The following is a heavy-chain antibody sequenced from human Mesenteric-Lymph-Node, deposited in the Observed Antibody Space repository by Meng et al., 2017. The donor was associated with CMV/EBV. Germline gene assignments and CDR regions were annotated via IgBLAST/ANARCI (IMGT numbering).Heavy chain of an antibody. Sequence: GESLKISCAASGLSVSNNYMTWVRQAPGKGLEWVSIIYTDGSAYYADTVKGRFTFSRDSSKNTVYLQMDSLRAEDTAVYYCARLIAAAAPFDYWGQGTLVTVSS. CDR2: IYTDGSA. CDR3: ARLIAAAAPFDY. V-gene: IGHV3-66*04. D-gene: IGHD6-13*01. J-gene: IGHJ4*02. CDR1: GLSVSNNY.